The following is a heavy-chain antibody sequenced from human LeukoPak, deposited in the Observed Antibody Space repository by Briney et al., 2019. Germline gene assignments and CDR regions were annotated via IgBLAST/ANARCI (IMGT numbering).Heavy chain of an antibody. Sequence: SGGSLRLSCAASGFTFSSYWMHWVRQVPGKGLVWVSRINSDGGSTSYADSVKGRFTISRDNAKNTLYVQMNSLRAEDTAVYYCSTGSGHAFDIWGRGTMVTVSS. V-gene: IGHV3-74*01. CDR2: INSDGGST. CDR1: GFTFSSYW. CDR3: STGSGHAFDI. D-gene: IGHD3-10*01. J-gene: IGHJ3*02.